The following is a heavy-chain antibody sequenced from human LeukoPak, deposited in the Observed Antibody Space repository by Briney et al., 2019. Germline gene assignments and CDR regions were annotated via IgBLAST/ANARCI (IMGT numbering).Heavy chain of an antibody. V-gene: IGHV4-4*07. CDR1: GASISAFH. CDR2: IYSSGST. J-gene: IGHJ4*02. Sequence: SETLSLTCTVSGASISAFHWTWFRQPAGKGLELIGLIYSSGSTLFNPFLKSRVAMSVDLTKNQLSLKLTSVTAADTAMYYCARKDGDYWGRGTLVTVSS. CDR3: ARKDGDY.